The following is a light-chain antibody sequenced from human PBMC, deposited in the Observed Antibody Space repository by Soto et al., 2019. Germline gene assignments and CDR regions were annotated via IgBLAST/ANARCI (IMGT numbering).Light chain of an antibody. CDR1: SSNIGAGYD. V-gene: IGLV1-40*01. CDR3: QSYDSSLSALYV. Sequence: QSVLTQPPSVSGAPGQRVTISCTGSSSNIGAGYDVHWYQQLPGTAPKLLIYGNSNRPSGVPDRFSGSKSGTSASLAITGLQAEDEADYYCQSYDSSLSALYVFGTRTKVT. CDR2: GNS. J-gene: IGLJ1*01.